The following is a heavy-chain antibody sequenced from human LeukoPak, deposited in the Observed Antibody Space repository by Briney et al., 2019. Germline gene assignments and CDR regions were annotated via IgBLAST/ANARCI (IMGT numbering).Heavy chain of an antibody. CDR1: GGTFSSYA. CDR3: ARDGLLVVVPAAIPYYYMDV. D-gene: IGHD2-2*02. Sequence: ASVKVSCKASGGTFSSYAISWVRQAPGQGLEWMGGIIPIFGTANYAQKFQGRVTITADKSTSTAYMELSSLRSEDTAVYYCARDGLLVVVPAAIPYYYMDVWGKGTTVTVSS. J-gene: IGHJ6*03. CDR2: IIPIFGTA. V-gene: IGHV1-69*06.